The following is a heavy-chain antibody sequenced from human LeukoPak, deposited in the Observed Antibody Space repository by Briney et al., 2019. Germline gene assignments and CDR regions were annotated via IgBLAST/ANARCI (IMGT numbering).Heavy chain of an antibody. CDR2: ISYDGSNK. D-gene: IGHD6-13*01. Sequence: GRSLRLSCAASGFTFSSYAMHWVRQAPGKGLEWVAVISYDGSNKYYADSVKGRFTISRDNSKNTLYLQMNSLRAEDTAVYYCARNPYSSSWYARFDYWGQGTLVTVSS. CDR1: GFTFSSYA. J-gene: IGHJ4*02. CDR3: ARNPYSSSWYARFDY. V-gene: IGHV3-30-3*01.